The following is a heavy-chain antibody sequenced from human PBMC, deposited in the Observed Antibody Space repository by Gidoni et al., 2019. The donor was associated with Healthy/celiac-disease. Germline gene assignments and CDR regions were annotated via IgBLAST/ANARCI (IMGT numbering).Heavy chain of an antibody. Sequence: EVHLLEFGGGVVLRGLFLLLPGPASGFTLTSYAMSWVRQAPGKGLEWVSAISGSGGSTYYADSVKGRFTISRDNSKNTLYLQMNSLRAEDTAVYYCAKAPTTVTTHGAFDIWGQGTMVTVSS. CDR3: AKAPTTVTTHGAFDI. D-gene: IGHD4-17*01. CDR2: ISGSGGST. J-gene: IGHJ3*02. V-gene: IGHV3-23*01. CDR1: GFTLTSYA.